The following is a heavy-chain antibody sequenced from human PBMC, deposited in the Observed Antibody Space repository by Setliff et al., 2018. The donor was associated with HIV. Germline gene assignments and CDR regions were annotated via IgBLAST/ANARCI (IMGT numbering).Heavy chain of an antibody. CDR3: ARGTNFEDAFDI. D-gene: IGHD2-8*01. Sequence: GASVKVSCKASGGTFSNYAFSWVRQAPGQGLEWMGGLIPIVDIPKSTQRFRDRVTFTADESTKTAQMELSGLTFEDTAVYYCARGTNFEDAFDIWGQGTVVTVSS. J-gene: IGHJ3*02. CDR2: LIPIVDIP. CDR1: GGTFSNYA. V-gene: IGHV1-69*10.